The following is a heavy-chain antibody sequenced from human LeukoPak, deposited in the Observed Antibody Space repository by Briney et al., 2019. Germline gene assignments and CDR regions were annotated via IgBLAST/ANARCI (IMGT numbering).Heavy chain of an antibody. V-gene: IGHV1-8*03. CDR1: GYTFTSYD. D-gene: IGHD6-19*01. CDR3: ARDPRQAGYFDL. Sequence: ASVKVSCKASGYTFTSYDINWVRQATGQGLEWMGWMNPNSGNTGYAQKFQGRVTITRNTSISTAYMELSSLRSEDTAVYYCARDPRQAGYFDLWGRGTLVTVSS. CDR2: MNPNSGNT. J-gene: IGHJ2*01.